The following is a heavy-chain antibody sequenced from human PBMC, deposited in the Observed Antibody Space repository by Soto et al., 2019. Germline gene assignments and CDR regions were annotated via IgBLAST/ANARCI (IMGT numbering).Heavy chain of an antibody. J-gene: IGHJ4*02. V-gene: IGHV4-59*01. CDR2: IYYSGST. D-gene: IGHD6-6*01. Sequence: SETLSLTCPVSGGSISSYYWSWIRQPPGKGLEWIGYIYYSGSTNYNPSLKSRVTISVDTSKNQFSLKLSSVTAADTAVYYCARERVAARGIDYWGQGTLVTVSS. CDR3: ARERVAARGIDY. CDR1: GGSISSYY.